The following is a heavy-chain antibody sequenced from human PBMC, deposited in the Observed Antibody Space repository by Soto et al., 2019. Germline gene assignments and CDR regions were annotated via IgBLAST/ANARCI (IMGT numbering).Heavy chain of an antibody. V-gene: IGHV4-38-2*02. CDR3: ARDKRFLEWLPAVDGMDV. CDR2: TYHSGST. D-gene: IGHD3-3*01. Sequence: PSETLSLTCAVSGYSISSGYYWGWIRQPPGKGLEWIGSTYHSGSTYYNPSLKSRVTISVDTSKNQFSLKLSSVTAADTAVYYCARDKRFLEWLPAVDGMDVWGQGTTVTVSS. J-gene: IGHJ6*02. CDR1: GYSISSGYY.